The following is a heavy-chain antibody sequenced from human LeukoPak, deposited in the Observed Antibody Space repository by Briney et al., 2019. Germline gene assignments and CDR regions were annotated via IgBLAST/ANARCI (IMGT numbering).Heavy chain of an antibody. J-gene: IGHJ4*02. Sequence: ASVTVSFRSSGYSFTYYYIHWVRQAPGQGLEWMGVSSPNTGTTYYAQEFQGRVTMTTDTSTNPVYMGLSSLRSEDTAVYYCARVYLSSSYRPYYFEYWGQGTLVAVSS. CDR1: GYSFTYYY. D-gene: IGHD6-6*01. CDR2: SSPNTGTT. V-gene: IGHV1-46*01. CDR3: ARVYLSSSYRPYYFEY.